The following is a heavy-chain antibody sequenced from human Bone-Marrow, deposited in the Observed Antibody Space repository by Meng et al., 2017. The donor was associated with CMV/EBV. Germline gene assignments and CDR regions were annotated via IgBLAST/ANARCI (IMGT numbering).Heavy chain of an antibody. V-gene: IGHV3-23*01. Sequence: GESLKISCAASGFTFSSYAMSWVRQTPGKGLEWVSAISGSGDSTYYADSVKGRFTISRDNAKNTLHLQMNSLRAEDTAVYYCARVGYGSGSYYPRGMDVWGQGTTVTVSS. D-gene: IGHD3-10*01. J-gene: IGHJ6*02. CDR2: ISGSGDST. CDR1: GFTFSSYA. CDR3: ARVGYGSGSYYPRGMDV.